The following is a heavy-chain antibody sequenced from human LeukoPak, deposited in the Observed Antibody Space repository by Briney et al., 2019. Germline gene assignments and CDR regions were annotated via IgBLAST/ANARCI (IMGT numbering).Heavy chain of an antibody. CDR3: AKVAIAVAAEAFDI. Sequence: PGGSLRLSCAASGFTFSSYAMSWVRQAPGKGLEWVSGISGSDGHTYHAGSVKGRFIISRDNSKNTLYLQMNSLRAEDTAVYYCAKVAIAVAAEAFDIWGQGTMVTVSS. CDR1: GFTFSSYA. D-gene: IGHD6-13*01. V-gene: IGHV3-23*01. CDR2: ISGSDGHT. J-gene: IGHJ3*02.